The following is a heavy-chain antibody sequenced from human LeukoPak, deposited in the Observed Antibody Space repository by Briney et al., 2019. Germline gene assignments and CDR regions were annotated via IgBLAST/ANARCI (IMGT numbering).Heavy chain of an antibody. CDR3: ARLTPPGLYYFDY. Sequence: GESLKISCKASGYSFRSHWIGWVRQMPGKGLEWMGIIYPGDSYTNYSPSFQGHVTISADKSISTAYLQWSSLKASDTAMYYCARLTPPGLYYFDYWGQGTLVTVSS. V-gene: IGHV5-51*01. CDR2: IYPGDSYT. J-gene: IGHJ4*02. D-gene: IGHD3/OR15-3a*01. CDR1: GYSFRSHW.